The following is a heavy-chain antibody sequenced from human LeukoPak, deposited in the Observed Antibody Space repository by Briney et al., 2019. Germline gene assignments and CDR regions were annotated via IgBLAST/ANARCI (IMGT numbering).Heavy chain of an antibody. D-gene: IGHD2-2*01. V-gene: IGHV4-59*01. J-gene: IGHJ5*02. CDR3: ARGGGGYCSSTSCYVDWFDP. CDR1: GGSISSYY. CDR2: IYYSGST. Sequence: SETLSLTCTVSGGSISSYYWSWIRQPPGKGLEWIGYIYYSGSTNYNPYLKSRVTISVDTTKNQFSLKLSSVTAADTAVYYCARGGGGYCSSTSCYVDWFDPWGQGTLVTVSS.